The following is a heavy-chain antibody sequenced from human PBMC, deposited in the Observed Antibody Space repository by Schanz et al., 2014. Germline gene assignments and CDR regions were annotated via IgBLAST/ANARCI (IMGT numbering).Heavy chain of an antibody. CDR3: AKDPYGMDV. CDR1: GFSFSGFA. Sequence: QVQLEESGGGVVQPGGSLRLSCVASGFSFSGFAVHWVRQAPGKGLEWVSIVSHDGFTKHYADSVRGRFTLSRDNSKNTVYLQMNSLRAEDTAVYYCAKDPYGMDVWGQGTTVTVSS. V-gene: IGHV3-30*04. J-gene: IGHJ6*02. CDR2: VSHDGFTK.